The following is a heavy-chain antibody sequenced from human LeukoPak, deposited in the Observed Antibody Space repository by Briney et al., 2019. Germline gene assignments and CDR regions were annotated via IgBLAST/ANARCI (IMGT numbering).Heavy chain of an antibody. CDR3: ARDKNIPIVKPVDY. Sequence: GGSLRLSCAASGFTFDDYAMHWVRQAPGKGLEWVSGISWNSGSIGYADSVKGRFTISRDNAKNSLYLQMISLRAEDTAVYYCARDKNIPIVKPVDYWGQGTLVTVSS. CDR1: GFTFDDYA. D-gene: IGHD3-16*02. CDR2: ISWNSGSI. V-gene: IGHV3-9*01. J-gene: IGHJ4*02.